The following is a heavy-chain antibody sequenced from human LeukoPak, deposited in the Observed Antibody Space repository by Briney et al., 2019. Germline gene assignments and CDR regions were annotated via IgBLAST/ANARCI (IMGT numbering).Heavy chain of an antibody. CDR1: GYIFTNYW. CDR2: IYPGDSDT. V-gene: IGHV5-51*01. J-gene: IGHJ6*02. D-gene: IGHD4-4*01. Sequence: GESLKISCQGSGYIFTNYWIGWVRQMPGKGLEYMGVIYPGDSDTRYSPSFQGQVTISADKSITTAYLQWTSLKASDTALYFCARFPTSYSNFGIYYYYSMDVWGHGTTVTVSS. CDR3: ARFPTSYSNFGIYYYYSMDV.